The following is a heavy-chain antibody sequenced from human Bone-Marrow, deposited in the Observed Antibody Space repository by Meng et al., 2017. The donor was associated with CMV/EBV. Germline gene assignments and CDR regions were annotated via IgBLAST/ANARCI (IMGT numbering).Heavy chain of an antibody. CDR1: GFTFSNAW. Sequence: GGSLGLPCAASGFTFSNAWMSWVRQAPGKGREWVGRIESKTDGGTTDYAAPVKGRFTISRDDSKNMLYLQMSSLKTEDTAVYYCTTARYCSGGSCYLFDYWGQGTLVTVSS. D-gene: IGHD2-15*01. V-gene: IGHV3-15*04. CDR2: IESKTDGGTT. J-gene: IGHJ4*02. CDR3: TTARYCSGGSCYLFDY.